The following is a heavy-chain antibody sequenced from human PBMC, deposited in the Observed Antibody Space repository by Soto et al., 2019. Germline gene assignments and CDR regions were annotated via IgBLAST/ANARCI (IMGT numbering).Heavy chain of an antibody. D-gene: IGHD4-4*01. CDR1: GGSITSHTHY. Sequence: QVQLQESGPGLVKPSQTLSLTCTVSGGSITSHTHYWSWIRQPPGKGLEWIGNIYFRGTTYYNPSRESRVCISVDTSELQFSLRLTSVTAADTAVYFCATSDYSVLYFDQWGQGTLVSVSS. V-gene: IGHV4-31*03. CDR2: IYFRGTT. CDR3: ATSDYSVLYFDQ. J-gene: IGHJ4*02.